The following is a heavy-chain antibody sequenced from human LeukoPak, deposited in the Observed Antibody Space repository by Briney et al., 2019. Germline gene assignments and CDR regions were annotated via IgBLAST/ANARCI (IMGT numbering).Heavy chain of an antibody. D-gene: IGHD4-11*01. V-gene: IGHV4-59*08. CDR1: GDSITSYY. CDR3: AISTTADFDY. Sequence: SETLSLTCTVSGDSITSYYWSWIRQPPGKGLEWIGYIYYSGSTNYNPSLKSRVTISVDTSKNQFSQKLSSVTAADTAVYYCAISTTADFDYWGQGTLVTVSS. CDR2: IYYSGST. J-gene: IGHJ4*02.